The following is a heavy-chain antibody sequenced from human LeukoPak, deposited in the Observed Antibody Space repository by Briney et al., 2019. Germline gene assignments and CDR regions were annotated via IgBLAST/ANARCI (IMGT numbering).Heavy chain of an antibody. J-gene: IGHJ3*02. CDR3: ASILLGENAFDI. D-gene: IGHD3-16*01. Sequence: PGGSLRLSCAASGFTFDDYGMSWVRQAPGKGLEWVSGINWNGGSTGYADSVKGRFTISRDNAKNSLYLQMNSLRAEDTALYYCASILLGENAFDIWGQGTMVTVSS. V-gene: IGHV3-20*04. CDR1: GFTFDDYG. CDR2: INWNGGST.